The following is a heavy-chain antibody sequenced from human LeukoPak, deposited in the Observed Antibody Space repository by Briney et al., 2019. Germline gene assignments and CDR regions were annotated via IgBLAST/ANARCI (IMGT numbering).Heavy chain of an antibody. J-gene: IGHJ4*02. D-gene: IGHD4-23*01. CDR3: ARRGVTTVVTPFDY. Sequence: PSETLSLTCAVYGGSFSGYYWSWIRQPPGKGLEWIGEINHSGSTNYNPSLKSRVTISVDTSKNQFSLKLSSVTAADTAVYYCARRGVTTVVTPFDYWGQGTLVTVSS. V-gene: IGHV4-34*01. CDR2: INHSGST. CDR1: GGSFSGYY.